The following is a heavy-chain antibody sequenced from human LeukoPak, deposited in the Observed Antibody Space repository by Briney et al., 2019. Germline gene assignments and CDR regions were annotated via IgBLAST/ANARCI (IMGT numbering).Heavy chain of an antibody. CDR1: GFTFSSYE. Sequence: GGSLRLSCAASGFTFSSYEMNWVRQAPGKGLEWVSYISSSGSTIYYADSVKGRFTISRDNSKNTLYLQMNSLRAEDTAVYYCAKDHIGWLVRGNYFDYWGQGTLVTVSS. CDR2: ISSSGSTI. V-gene: IGHV3-48*03. CDR3: AKDHIGWLVRGNYFDY. J-gene: IGHJ4*02. D-gene: IGHD6-19*01.